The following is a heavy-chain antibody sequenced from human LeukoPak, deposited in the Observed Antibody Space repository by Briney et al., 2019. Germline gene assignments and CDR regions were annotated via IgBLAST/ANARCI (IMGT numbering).Heavy chain of an antibody. J-gene: IGHJ4*02. D-gene: IGHD3-3*01. CDR3: ARGNYDFWSGYSDY. Sequence: SETLSLTCAVYGGSFSGYYWSWIRQPPGKGLEWIGYIYYSGSTNYNPSLKSRVTISVDTPKNQFSLKLSSVTAADTAVYYCARGNYDFWSGYSDYWGQGTLVTVSS. V-gene: IGHV4-59*01. CDR2: IYYSGST. CDR1: GGSFSGYY.